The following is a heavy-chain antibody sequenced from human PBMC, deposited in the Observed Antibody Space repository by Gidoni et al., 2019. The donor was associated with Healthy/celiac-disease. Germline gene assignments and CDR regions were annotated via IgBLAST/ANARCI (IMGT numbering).Heavy chain of an antibody. V-gene: IGHV3-66*01. J-gene: IGHJ4*02. CDR1: GFTVSSNY. CDR2: IYSGGST. Sequence: EVQLVESGGGLVQPGGSLRLSCAASGFTVSSNYMSWVRQAPGKGLEWVSVIYSGGSTYYADSVKGRFTISRDNSKNTMYLQMNSLRAEDTAVYYWASVQNDFWIDYWGQGTLVTVSS. D-gene: IGHD3-3*01. CDR3: ASVQNDFWIDY.